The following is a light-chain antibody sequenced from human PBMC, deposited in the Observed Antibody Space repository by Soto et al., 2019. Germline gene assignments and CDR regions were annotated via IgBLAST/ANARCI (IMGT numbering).Light chain of an antibody. CDR1: QPLXGSS. CDR3: QQYGNTTGP. CDR2: GAS. Sequence: EIVFTQSPSTLSLSPGESLTLSCRARQPLXGSSAAGYQKKPGQAPPLLXDGASSRANGGPDRFSGSGSGTAFTPTISRREPAYFVAYYLQQYGNTTGPFGQGTKVDIK. V-gene: IGKV3-20*01. J-gene: IGKJ1*01.